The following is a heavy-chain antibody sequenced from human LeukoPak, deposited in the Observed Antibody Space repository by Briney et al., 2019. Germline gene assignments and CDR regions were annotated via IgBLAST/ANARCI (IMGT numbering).Heavy chain of an antibody. D-gene: IGHD2-2*01. CDR2: ISSSGSTI. CDR1: GFTFSDYY. V-gene: IGHV3-11*01. CDR3: ARDSTAYCSSTSCPPYFDY. J-gene: IGHJ4*02. Sequence: GGSLRLSCAASGFTFSDYYMSWIRQAPGKGLEWVSYISSSGSTIYYADPVKGRFTISRDNAKNSLYLQMNSLRAEDTAVYYCARDSTAYCSSTSCPPYFDYWGQGTLVTVSS.